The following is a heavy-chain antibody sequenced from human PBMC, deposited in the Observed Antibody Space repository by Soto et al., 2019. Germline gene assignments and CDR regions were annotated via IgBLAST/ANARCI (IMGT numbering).Heavy chain of an antibody. CDR3: ARDRVAVAGPGGNYFDY. J-gene: IGHJ4*02. CDR1: GGSISSYY. CDR2: IYYSGST. D-gene: IGHD6-19*01. Sequence: SETLSLTCTVSGGSISSYYWSWIRQPPGKGLEWIGYIYYSGSTNYNPSLKSRVAISVDTSKNQFSLKLSSVTAADTAVYYCARDRVAVAGPGGNYFDYWGQGTLVTVSS. V-gene: IGHV4-59*01.